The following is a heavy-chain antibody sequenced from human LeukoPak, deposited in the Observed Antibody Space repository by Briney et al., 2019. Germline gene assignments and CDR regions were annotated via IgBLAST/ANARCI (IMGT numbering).Heavy chain of an antibody. CDR2: IITIFGTA. Sequence: SVKVSCKASGGTFISYAISWVRQAPGQGLEWLGGIITIFGTANYAQNLQCRVTMTEDKSKGTAYMELSSLRSEDTAVYYSATVSQDYYDSSGYQDYAFDIWGQGTMVTVSS. J-gene: IGHJ3*02. CDR1: GGTFISYA. CDR3: ATVSQDYYDSSGYQDYAFDI. V-gene: IGHV1-69*06. D-gene: IGHD3-22*01.